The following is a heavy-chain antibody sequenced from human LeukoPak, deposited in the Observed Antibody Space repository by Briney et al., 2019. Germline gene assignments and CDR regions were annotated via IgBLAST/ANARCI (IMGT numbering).Heavy chain of an antibody. CDR1: GFTFSSYE. D-gene: IGHD3-22*01. V-gene: IGHV3-48*03. Sequence: GGSLRLSCAASGFTFSSYEMNWVRQAPGKGLEWVSYISSSGSTIYYADSVKGRFTISRDNAKNSLYLQMNSLRAEDTAVYYCARDSITMIAFFDCWGQGTLVTVSS. J-gene: IGHJ4*02. CDR3: ARDSITMIAFFDC. CDR2: ISSSGSTI.